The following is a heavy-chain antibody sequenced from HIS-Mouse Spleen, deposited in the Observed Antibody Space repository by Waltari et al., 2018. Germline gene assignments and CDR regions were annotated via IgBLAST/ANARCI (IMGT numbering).Heavy chain of an antibody. J-gene: IGHJ2*01. V-gene: IGHV4-39*07. CDR3: AREIPYSSSWYDWYFDL. CDR2: IYYSGST. Sequence: QLQLQESGPGLVKPSETLSLTCTVSAGSFSSSSYYWGWIRQPPGKGVQWIGSIYYSGSTYYNPPLKSRVTISVDTSKNQFSLKLSSVTAADTAVYYCAREIPYSSSWYDWYFDLWGRGTLVTVSS. CDR1: AGSFSSSSYY. D-gene: IGHD6-13*01.